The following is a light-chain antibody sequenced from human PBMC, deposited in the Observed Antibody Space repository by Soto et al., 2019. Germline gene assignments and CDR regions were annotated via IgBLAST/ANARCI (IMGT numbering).Light chain of an antibody. V-gene: IGKV3D-20*02. Sequence: EIVLTQSPGTLSLSPGERATLSCRASQSVRNNYLAWYQQRPGQAPRLLIYAASSRATGIPDRFSGSGSGTEFTLTISSLQSEDFAVYYCQQRSDWPPITFGQGTRLEI. J-gene: IGKJ5*01. CDR2: AAS. CDR1: QSVRNNY. CDR3: QQRSDWPPIT.